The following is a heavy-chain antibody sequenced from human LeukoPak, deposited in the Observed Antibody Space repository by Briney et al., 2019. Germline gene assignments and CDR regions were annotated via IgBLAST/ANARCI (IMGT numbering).Heavy chain of an antibody. CDR3: AGLLVDVVVVAAIDY. Sequence: SETLSLTCTVSGGSISSSSYYWGWIRQPPGKGLEWIGSIYYSGSTYYNPSLKSRVTISVDTSKNQFSLKLSSVTAADTAVYYCAGLLVDVVVVAAIDYWGQGTLVTVSS. D-gene: IGHD2-15*01. CDR2: IYYSGST. CDR1: GGSISSSSYY. J-gene: IGHJ4*02. V-gene: IGHV4-39*01.